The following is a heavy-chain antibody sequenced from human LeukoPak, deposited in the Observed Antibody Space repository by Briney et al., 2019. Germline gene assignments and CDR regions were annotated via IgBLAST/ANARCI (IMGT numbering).Heavy chain of an antibody. Sequence: PGGSLRLSCAASGFTFSSYAMHWVRQAPGKGLEWVAVISYDGSNKYYADSVKGRFTISRDNAKNSLYLQMNSLRAEDTAVYYCARDFRYDFWSGYYDLPHGMDVWGQGTTVTVSS. V-gene: IGHV3-30*04. CDR2: ISYDGSNK. CDR1: GFTFSSYA. D-gene: IGHD3-3*01. J-gene: IGHJ6*02. CDR3: ARDFRYDFWSGYYDLPHGMDV.